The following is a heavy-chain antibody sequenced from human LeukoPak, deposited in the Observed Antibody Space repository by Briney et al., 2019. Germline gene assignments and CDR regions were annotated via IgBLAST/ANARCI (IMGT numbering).Heavy chain of an antibody. CDR3: ARVAAPVWMIAAADYYFDY. CDR1: GYTFTSYG. Sequence: ASVKVSCKASGYTFTSYGISWVRQAPGQGLEWMGWISAYNGNTNYAQKLQGRVTMTTDTSTSTAHMELRSLRSDDTAVYYCARVAAPVWMIAAADYYFDYWGQGTLVTVSS. D-gene: IGHD6-13*01. V-gene: IGHV1-18*01. J-gene: IGHJ4*02. CDR2: ISAYNGNT.